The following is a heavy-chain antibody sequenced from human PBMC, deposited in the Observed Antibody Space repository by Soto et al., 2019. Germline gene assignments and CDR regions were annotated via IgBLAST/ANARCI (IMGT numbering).Heavy chain of an antibody. CDR2: ISGSGGST. D-gene: IGHD3-3*01. Sequence: EVQLLESGGGLVQPGGSLRLSCAASGFTFSSYAMSWVRQAPGKGLEWVSAISGSGGSTYYADSVKGRFTISRDNSKNTLYLQMNSLRAEDTAVYYCAKRRGITIFGVVTSNYFDYWGQGTLVTVSS. CDR1: GFTFSSYA. CDR3: AKRRGITIFGVVTSNYFDY. V-gene: IGHV3-23*01. J-gene: IGHJ4*02.